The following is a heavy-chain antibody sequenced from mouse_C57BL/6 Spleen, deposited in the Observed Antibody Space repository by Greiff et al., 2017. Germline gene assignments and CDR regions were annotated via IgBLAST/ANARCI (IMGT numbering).Heavy chain of an antibody. Sequence: QVQLQQPGAELVKPGASVKLSCKASGYTFTSYWMHWVKQRPGQGLEWIGMIHPNSGSTNYNQKFKDKATLTVDKSASTAYMQLSSLTSEDSAVYYCARRLGRGEAMDYWGQGTSVTVSS. D-gene: IGHD2-4*01. V-gene: IGHV1-64*01. CDR3: ARRLGRGEAMDY. CDR2: IHPNSGST. CDR1: GYTFTSYW. J-gene: IGHJ4*01.